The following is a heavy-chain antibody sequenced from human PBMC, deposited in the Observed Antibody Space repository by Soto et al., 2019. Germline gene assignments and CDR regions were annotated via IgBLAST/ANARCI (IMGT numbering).Heavy chain of an antibody. J-gene: IGHJ5*02. Sequence: EAQLVESGGGLVQPGGSLRVSCSVSGFTFSNYWMSWVRQAPGKGLEWVAKIKQDGSEKDYVDSVKGRFTISRDNANNSLYLHMYNLRGEDTAVYYCARGGRDAYDWFDPCGQGTLVTVSS. CDR3: ARGGRDAYDWFDP. D-gene: IGHD3-16*01. CDR1: GFTFSNYW. V-gene: IGHV3-7*01. CDR2: IKQDGSEK.